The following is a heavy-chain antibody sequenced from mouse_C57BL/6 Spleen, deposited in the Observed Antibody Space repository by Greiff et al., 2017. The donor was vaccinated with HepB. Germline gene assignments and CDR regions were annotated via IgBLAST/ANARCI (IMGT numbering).Heavy chain of an antibody. CDR1: GYAFSSSW. CDR3: ARDGYDDAMDY. J-gene: IGHJ4*01. V-gene: IGHV1-82*01. CDR2: IYPGDGDT. Sequence: VQLQQSGPELVKPGASVKISCKASGYAFSSSWMNWVKQRRGKGLEWIGRIYPGDGDTNYNGKFKGKATLTADKSSSTAYMQLSSLTSEDSAVYFCARDGYDDAMDYWGQGTSVTVSS. D-gene: IGHD2-2*01.